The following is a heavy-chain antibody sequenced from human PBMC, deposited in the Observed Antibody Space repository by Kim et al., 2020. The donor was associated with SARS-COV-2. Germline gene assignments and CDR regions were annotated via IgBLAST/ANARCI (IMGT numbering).Heavy chain of an antibody. J-gene: IGHJ4*02. CDR1: GYTFTSYG. V-gene: IGHV1-18*04. Sequence: ASVKVSCKASGYTFTSYGISWLRQAPGQGLEWMGWISAYNGNTNYAQKLQGRVTMSTDTSTSTAYMELRSLRSDDTAVYYCARGAWFGESQRVFDYWGQGTLVTVSS. CDR2: ISAYNGNT. CDR3: ARGAWFGESQRVFDY. D-gene: IGHD3-10*01.